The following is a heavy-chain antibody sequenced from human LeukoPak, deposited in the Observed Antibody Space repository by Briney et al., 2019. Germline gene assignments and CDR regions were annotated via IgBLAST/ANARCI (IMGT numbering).Heavy chain of an antibody. D-gene: IGHD4-23*01. CDR3: AKVKTVVGWAFDI. CDR2: ISGSGGNT. V-gene: IGHV3-23*01. Sequence: GGSLRLSCAASAFTFSSYAMSWVRQAPGKGLEWVSGISGSGGNTYYADSVKDRFTISRDNFKNTLYLQMNSLRAEDTAVYYCAKVKTVVGWAFDIWGQGTMVTVSS. J-gene: IGHJ3*02. CDR1: AFTFSSYA.